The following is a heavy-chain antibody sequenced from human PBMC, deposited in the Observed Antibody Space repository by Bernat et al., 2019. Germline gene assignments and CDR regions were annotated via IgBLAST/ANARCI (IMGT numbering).Heavy chain of an antibody. Sequence: EVQLVESGGGLVKPGGSLRLSYAASGFTFSNAWMNWVRQAPGKGLEWVGRIKSKTDGGTTDYAAPVKGRFTISRDDSKNTLYLQMNSLKTEDTAVYYCTNLWYYYGMDVWGQGTTVTVSS. CDR2: IKSKTDGGTT. V-gene: IGHV3-15*07. J-gene: IGHJ6*02. CDR3: TNLWYYYGMDV. CDR1: GFTFSNAW. D-gene: IGHD2-21*01.